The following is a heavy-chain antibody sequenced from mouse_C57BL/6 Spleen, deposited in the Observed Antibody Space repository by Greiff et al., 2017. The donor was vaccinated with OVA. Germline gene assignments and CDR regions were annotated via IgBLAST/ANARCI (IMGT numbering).Heavy chain of an antibody. Sequence: DVQLVESGGGLVKPGGSLKLSCAASGFTFSSYAMSWVRQTPEKGLEWVATISAGGSYTYYPDNVKGRFTISRDNATNTLYLQLSSLKSEDTAMYYGARRWYYGSRETSEYLDVWGTGTTVTVSS. CDR3: ARRWYYGSRETSEYLDV. D-gene: IGHD1-1*01. J-gene: IGHJ1*03. CDR1: GFTFSSYA. V-gene: IGHV5-4*01. CDR2: ISAGGSYT.